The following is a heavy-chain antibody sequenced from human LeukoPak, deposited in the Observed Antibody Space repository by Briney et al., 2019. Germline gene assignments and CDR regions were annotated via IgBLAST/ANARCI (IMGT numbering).Heavy chain of an antibody. Sequence: GGSLRLSCAAPGFTVSSNYMSWVRQAPGKGLEWVSVIYSGGSTYYADSVKGRFTISRDNSKNTLYLQMNSLRAEDTAVYYCARVGVWFGTRGYYFDYWGQGTLVTVSS. CDR3: ARVGVWFGTRGYYFDY. J-gene: IGHJ4*02. V-gene: IGHV3-66*01. CDR1: GFTVSSNY. D-gene: IGHD3-10*01. CDR2: IYSGGST.